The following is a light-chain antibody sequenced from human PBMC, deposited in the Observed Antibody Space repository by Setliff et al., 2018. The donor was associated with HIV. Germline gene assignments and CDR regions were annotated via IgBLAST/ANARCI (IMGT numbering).Light chain of an antibody. Sequence: EIVLTQSPGTLSLSPGERATLSCRASQSVSSSSLAWYQQKPGRAPSLLIYGASNRATGIPDRFSGSGSGTDFTLTISRLEPEDFAVYYCQQYGTSPRTFGQGTKVDI. CDR3: QQYGTSPRT. V-gene: IGKV3-20*01. J-gene: IGKJ1*01. CDR2: GAS. CDR1: QSVSSSS.